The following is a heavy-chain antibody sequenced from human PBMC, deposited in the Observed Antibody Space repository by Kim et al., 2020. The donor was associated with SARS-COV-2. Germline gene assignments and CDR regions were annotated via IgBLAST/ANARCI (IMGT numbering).Heavy chain of an antibody. J-gene: IGHJ4*02. Sequence: STNYNPSLKSRVTMSVDTSKNQFSLKLSSVTAADTAVYYCARSRSSWYDYWGQGTLVTVSS. CDR3: ARSRSSWYDY. V-gene: IGHV4-59*10. CDR2: ST. D-gene: IGHD6-13*01.